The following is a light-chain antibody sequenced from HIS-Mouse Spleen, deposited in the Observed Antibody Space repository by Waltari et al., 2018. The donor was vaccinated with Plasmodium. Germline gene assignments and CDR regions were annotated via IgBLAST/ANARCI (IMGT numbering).Light chain of an antibody. V-gene: IGKV1-39*01. CDR1: QSISSY. J-gene: IGKJ1*01. CDR2: AAS. Sequence: DIQMTQSPSPLSASVGDRVTITCRASQSISSYLNSYQQKPGKAPNLLIYAASSLQSGVPSRFSGSGSGTDFTLTISSLQPEDFATYYCQQSYSTWTFGQGTKVEIK. CDR3: QQSYSTWT.